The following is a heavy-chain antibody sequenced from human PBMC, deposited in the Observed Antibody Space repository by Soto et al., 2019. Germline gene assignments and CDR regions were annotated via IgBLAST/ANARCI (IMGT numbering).Heavy chain of an antibody. J-gene: IGHJ4*02. Sequence: SETLSLTCTVSGGSISSYYWSWIRQPPGKGLEWIGYIYYSGSTNYNPSLKSRVTISVDTSKNQFSLKLSSVTAADTAVYYCARGRYCSGGSCYNFDYWGQGTLVTVSS. CDR3: ARGRYCSGGSCYNFDY. D-gene: IGHD2-15*01. CDR1: GGSISSYY. V-gene: IGHV4-59*01. CDR2: IYYSGST.